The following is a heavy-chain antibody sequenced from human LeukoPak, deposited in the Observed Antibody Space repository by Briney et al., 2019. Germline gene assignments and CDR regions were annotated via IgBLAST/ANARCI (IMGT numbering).Heavy chain of an antibody. Sequence: PSETLSLTCAVYGGSFSGYYWSWIRQPPGKGLEWIGEINHSGSTNYNLSLKSRVTISVDTSKNQFSLKLSSVTAADTAVYYCARHDSSGPYNAFDIWGQGTMVTVSS. D-gene: IGHD3-22*01. CDR2: INHSGST. CDR3: ARHDSSGPYNAFDI. J-gene: IGHJ3*02. V-gene: IGHV4-34*01. CDR1: GGSFSGYY.